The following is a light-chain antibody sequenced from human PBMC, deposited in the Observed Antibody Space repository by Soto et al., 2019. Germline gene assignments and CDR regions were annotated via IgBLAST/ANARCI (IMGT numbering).Light chain of an antibody. J-gene: IGKJ1*01. Sequence: DIQMTQSPSSLSASVGDRVTITCRASENIARYLNWYQHRPGKAPELLISAASSLQSGVPSRFSGGGSGTDFTLTISSLQSEDFATYYCQQSYSNPRTFGQGTKVEIK. CDR1: ENIARY. CDR2: AAS. V-gene: IGKV1-39*01. CDR3: QQSYSNPRT.